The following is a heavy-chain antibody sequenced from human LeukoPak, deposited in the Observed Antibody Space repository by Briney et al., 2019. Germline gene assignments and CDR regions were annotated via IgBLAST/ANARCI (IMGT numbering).Heavy chain of an antibody. CDR1: GGSITSHNLY. V-gene: IGHV4-39*01. J-gene: IGHJ4*02. CDR3: ARRFIHDYFDH. CDR2: IYYTGTT. Sequence: SKTLSLTCTVSGGSITSHNLYWAWVRQPPGKGLEWIGSIYYTGTTYYSPSVRGRVTILIDTSNKEFSLKVKSVTAADTAVYYCARRFIHDYFDHWGQGALVTVSS. D-gene: IGHD3-10*01.